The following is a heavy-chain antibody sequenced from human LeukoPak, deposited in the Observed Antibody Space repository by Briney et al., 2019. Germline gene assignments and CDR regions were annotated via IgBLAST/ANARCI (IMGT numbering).Heavy chain of an antibody. Sequence: PSETLSLTCTVSGGSVTAHYWTWVRQPPGKGLEWIGYVPNSGSTSYNPSLRSRVSMSVEASKNQILLTTKSVTAADTAVYFCARDRYASSPRKYYSYMDVWGRGTTVAVSS. V-gene: IGHV4-59*02. D-gene: IGHD6-6*01. CDR2: VPNSGST. CDR3: ARDRYASSPRKYYSYMDV. J-gene: IGHJ6*03. CDR1: GGSVTAHY.